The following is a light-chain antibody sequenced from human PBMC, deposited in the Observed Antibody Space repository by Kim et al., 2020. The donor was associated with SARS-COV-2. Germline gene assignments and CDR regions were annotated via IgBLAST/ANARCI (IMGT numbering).Light chain of an antibody. Sequence: RATINCKSSQSGLHSSNNKNYLSWYQQKPGQPPKLLIYWASTRESGVPDRFSGSGSETDFTLTISSLQAEDVAVYYCHQYRSAPQTFGPGTKVDI. J-gene: IGKJ3*01. V-gene: IGKV4-1*01. CDR2: WAS. CDR3: HQYRSAPQT. CDR1: QSGLHSSNNKNY.